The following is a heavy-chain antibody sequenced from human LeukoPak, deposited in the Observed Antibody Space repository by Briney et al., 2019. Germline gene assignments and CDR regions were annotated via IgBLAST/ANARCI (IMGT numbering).Heavy chain of an antibody. CDR3: ARASRPYYDILTGYYMDSYYYSMDV. CDR2: ISSTSSSYI. Sequence: PGGSLRLSCAASGFTFLSYNMNWVREAPGKGLEWVSYISSTSSSYIYYADSVKGRFTISRDNAKNSLYLQMNSLVAEDTAVYYCARASRPYYDILTGYYMDSYYYSMDVWGKGTTVTISS. V-gene: IGHV3-21*01. J-gene: IGHJ6*03. CDR1: GFTFLSYN. D-gene: IGHD3-9*01.